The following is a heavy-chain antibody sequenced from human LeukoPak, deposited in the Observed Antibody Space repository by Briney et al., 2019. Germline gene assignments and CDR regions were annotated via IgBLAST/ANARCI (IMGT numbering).Heavy chain of an antibody. J-gene: IGHJ4*02. D-gene: IGHD1-26*01. CDR3: AKQSPYGGRFGVDDD. Sequence: PGGSLRLSCTASGFTFSNYAMSWVRQAPGKGPEWVSAINTNSGSIYYTDSVKGRFTTSRDNSKNTLCLQMNDLRPEDTAVYSCAKQSPYGGRFGVDDDWGRGTLVTVSS. CDR1: GFTFSNYA. CDR2: INTNSGSI. V-gene: IGHV3-23*01.